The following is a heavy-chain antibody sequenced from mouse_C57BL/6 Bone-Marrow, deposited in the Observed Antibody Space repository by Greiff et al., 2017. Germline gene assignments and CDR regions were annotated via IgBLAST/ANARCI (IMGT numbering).Heavy chain of an antibody. Sequence: QVTLNESGAELVKPGASVKISCKASGYAFSSYWMNWVHQRPGKGLEWIGQIFPGDGGTHYNGKFKGKATLTADKSSSTAYMQLSSLTSEDTAVYFCARGAYWGQGTLVTVSA. CDR1: GYAFSSYW. J-gene: IGHJ3*01. CDR3: ARGAY. V-gene: IGHV1-80*01. CDR2: IFPGDGGT.